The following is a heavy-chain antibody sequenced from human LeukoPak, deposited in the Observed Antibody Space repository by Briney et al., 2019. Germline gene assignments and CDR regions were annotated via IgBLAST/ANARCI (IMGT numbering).Heavy chain of an antibody. CDR1: GGSFSGYY. D-gene: IGHD3-3*01. Sequence: SETLSLTCAVYGGSFSGYYWSWIRQPPGKGLEWIGETNHSGSTNYNPSLKSRVTISVDTSKNQFSLKLSSVTAADTAVYYCARGANYDFWSGYYTGGIDYWGQGTLVTVSS. CDR2: TNHSGST. V-gene: IGHV4-34*01. J-gene: IGHJ4*02. CDR3: ARGANYDFWSGYYTGGIDY.